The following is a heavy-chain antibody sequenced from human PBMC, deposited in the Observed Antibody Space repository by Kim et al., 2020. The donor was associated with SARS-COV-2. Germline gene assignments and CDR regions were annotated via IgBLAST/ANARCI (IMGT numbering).Heavy chain of an antibody. V-gene: IGHV3-23*01. Sequence: GGSLRLSCAASGFTFSSYVMSWVRQAPGKGLEWVSAVTGSGGTTYYADSVKGRFTISRDNSKNTLYLQMNGLRAEYTAIYYCAKDVSHITIFGVITRGGRDVWGQETAVTVSS. CDR2: VTGSGGTT. CDR3: AKDVSHITIFGVITRGGRDV. CDR1: GFTFSSYV. D-gene: IGHD3-3*01. J-gene: IGHJ6*02.